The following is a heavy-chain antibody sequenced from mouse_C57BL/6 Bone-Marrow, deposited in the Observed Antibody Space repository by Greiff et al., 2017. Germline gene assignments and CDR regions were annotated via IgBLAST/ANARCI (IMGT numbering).Heavy chain of an antibody. CDR3: ARHRCAMDY. Sequence: EVHLVESGGDLVKPGGSLTLSCAASGFTFSSSGMSWVRQTPDKRLEWVATISSGGSYSSYPDRVKGRFTIYRDNAKNTLYLQMSSLKSEDTAMYYCARHRCAMDYWGQGTSVTVSS. V-gene: IGHV5-6*01. CDR1: GFTFSSSG. CDR2: ISSGGSYS. J-gene: IGHJ4*01.